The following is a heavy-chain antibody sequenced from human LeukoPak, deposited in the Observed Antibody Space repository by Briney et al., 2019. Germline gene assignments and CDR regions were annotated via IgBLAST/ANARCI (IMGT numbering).Heavy chain of an antibody. V-gene: IGHV3-33*06. CDR3: AKDSPILRTVITPLRTGWFDT. D-gene: IGHD3/OR15-3a*01. Sequence: HPWGSLRLSCAASGFTFSSYGMHWVRQAPGKGLEWVAVIWYDGSKMYYADSVKGRFAISRDNSKNTLDLQMSDLRVEDTAVYYCAKDSPILRTVITPLRTGWFDTWGQGTLVTVSS. J-gene: IGHJ5*02. CDR1: GFTFSSYG. CDR2: IWYDGSKM.